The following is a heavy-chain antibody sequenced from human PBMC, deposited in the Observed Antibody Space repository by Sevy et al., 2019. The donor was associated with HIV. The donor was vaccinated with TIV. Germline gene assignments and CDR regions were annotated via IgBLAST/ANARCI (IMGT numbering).Heavy chain of an antibody. CDR3: AREGGYTDQGMDV. J-gene: IGHJ6*02. CDR2: ISSDSSRI. V-gene: IGHV3-48*01. D-gene: IGHD5-12*01. CDR1: GFTFSNYD. Sequence: GESLKISCAASGFTFSNYDMNWVRQAPGKGVEWVSYISSDSSRIYYADSVKGRLTISRDNAKNSLYVQMNRLRAEDTAVYYCAREGGYTDQGMDVWGQRTTVTVSS.